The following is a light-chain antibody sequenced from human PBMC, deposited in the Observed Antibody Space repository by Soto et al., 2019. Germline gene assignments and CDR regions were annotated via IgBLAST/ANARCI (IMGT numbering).Light chain of an antibody. CDR3: CSYAGTSYV. V-gene: IGLV2-11*01. J-gene: IGLJ1*01. CDR1: SSDVGGYNY. Sequence: QSALTQPPSVSGPPGQSVAISCTGTSSDVGGYNYVSWYQQHPGKAPKFMIYDVTKRPSGVPDRFSGSKSGNTASLTISGLQADDESDYYCCSYAGTSYVFGTGTKVTAL. CDR2: DVT.